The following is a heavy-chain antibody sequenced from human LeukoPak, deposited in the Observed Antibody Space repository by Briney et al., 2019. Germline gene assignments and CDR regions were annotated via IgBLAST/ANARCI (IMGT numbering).Heavy chain of an antibody. J-gene: IGHJ4*02. D-gene: IGHD3-22*01. CDR1: GFTFSSYG. CDR2: ISYDGSNK. V-gene: IGHV3-30*18. CDR3: AKDRYYDSRLRDY. Sequence: PGGSLRLSCAASGFTFSSYGMHWVRQAPGKGLEWVAVISYDGSNKYYADSVKGRFTISRDNSKNTLYLQMNSLRAEDTAVYYCAKDRYYDSRLRDYWGQGTLVTVSS.